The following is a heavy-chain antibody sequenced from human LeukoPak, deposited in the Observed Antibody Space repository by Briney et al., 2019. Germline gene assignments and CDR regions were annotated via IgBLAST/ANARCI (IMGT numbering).Heavy chain of an antibody. Sequence: PGGSLRLSCAASGFTFSSYAMSWVRQAPGKGLEWVSAISGSGGSTYYADSVKGRFTISRDNSKNTLYLQMNSLGAEDTAVYYCARNVEMATIFFDYWGQGTLVTVSS. J-gene: IGHJ4*02. CDR1: GFTFSSYA. D-gene: IGHD5-24*01. CDR2: ISGSGGST. CDR3: ARNVEMATIFFDY. V-gene: IGHV3-23*01.